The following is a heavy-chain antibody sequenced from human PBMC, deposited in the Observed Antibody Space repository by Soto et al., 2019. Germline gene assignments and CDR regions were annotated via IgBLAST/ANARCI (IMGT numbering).Heavy chain of an antibody. CDR2: ISGSGGTA. Sequence: GGSLRLSCAASGFTFSSYAMSWVRQAPGKGLEWVSAISGSGGTADYAAPVKGRFTVSRDDSKNTQYLQMNSLKMEDTAVYYCNAYPDFWGGHTPLWGQGTLVTVSS. CDR3: NAYPDFWGGHTPL. V-gene: IGHV3-23*01. D-gene: IGHD3-3*01. CDR1: GFTFSSYA. J-gene: IGHJ4*02.